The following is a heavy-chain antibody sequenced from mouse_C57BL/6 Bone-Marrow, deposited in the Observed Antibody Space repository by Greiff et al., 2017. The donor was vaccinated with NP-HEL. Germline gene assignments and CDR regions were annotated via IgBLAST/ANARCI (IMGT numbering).Heavy chain of an antibody. D-gene: IGHD3-3*01. CDR1: GFTFSSYA. V-gene: IGHV5-9-1*02. Sequence: EVKLMESGEGLVKPGGSLKLSCAASGFTFSSYAMSWVRQTPEKRLEWVAYISSGGDYLYYADTVKGRFTISRDNARNTLYLQISSLKSEDRAMYYCTRGTFSKGVMDYWGQGTSVIVSS. J-gene: IGHJ4*01. CDR3: TRGTFSKGVMDY. CDR2: ISSGGDYL.